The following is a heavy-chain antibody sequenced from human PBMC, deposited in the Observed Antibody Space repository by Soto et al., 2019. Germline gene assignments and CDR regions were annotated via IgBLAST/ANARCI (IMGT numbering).Heavy chain of an antibody. CDR2: ITPMFGIA. CDR3: ASDRHHSGFED. V-gene: IGHV1-69*01. Sequence: QVHLVQSGAEVKKPGSSVRVSCKASGGSFSNYAVTWVGQAPGQRLEWMGGITPMFGIANYAQKFQGRVTLTADESTGTAYKELSSLRSDDTATYYCASDRHHSGFEDWGQGTLVTVSS. CDR1: GGSFSNYA. J-gene: IGHJ4*02.